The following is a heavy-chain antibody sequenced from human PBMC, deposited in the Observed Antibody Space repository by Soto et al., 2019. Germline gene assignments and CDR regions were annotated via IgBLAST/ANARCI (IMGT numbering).Heavy chain of an antibody. CDR3: AARPYYYYGLDV. D-gene: IGHD3-10*01. Sequence: SETLSLTCTVSGDSVSSDSYYWSWIRQPPGKAPEWIGYVYHNGNAYPKPSLKSRVTISLDGAKNQFSLKMTSVTAADTGLYYCAARPYYYYGLDVWGQGTTVTVSS. CDR1: GDSVSSDSYY. J-gene: IGHJ6*02. V-gene: IGHV4-61*01. CDR2: VYHNGNA.